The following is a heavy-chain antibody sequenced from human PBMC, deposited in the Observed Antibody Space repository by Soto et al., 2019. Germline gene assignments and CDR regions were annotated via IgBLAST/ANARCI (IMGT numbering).Heavy chain of an antibody. CDR2: ISGSGAGT. V-gene: IGHV3-23*01. CDR3: AKSSRQLTHEAPYYYYCALDV. CDR1: GFTFSTYA. D-gene: IGHD3-9*01. J-gene: IGHJ6*02. Sequence: PGGSLRLSCAASGFTFSTYAINWGRHSPFKGLEWVSTISGSGAGTYYRDSVKGRFAISRDNSKNTLFLQMNSLRVEDTAVYYCAKSSRQLTHEAPYYYYCALDVWGQGTTVTVSS.